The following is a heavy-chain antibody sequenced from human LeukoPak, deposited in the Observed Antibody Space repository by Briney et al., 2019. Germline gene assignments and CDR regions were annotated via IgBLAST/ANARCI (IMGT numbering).Heavy chain of an antibody. J-gene: IGHJ4*02. CDR2: ISSSGSTI. Sequence: PGGSLRLSCAASGFTLSSYEMNWVRQAPGEGLEWGLYISSSGSTIYYADSMRGRFTTSRDNAKNSLYLQMNSLRAEDTAVYHCASETEVTTSYFDYWGQGTLVTVSS. CDR1: GFTLSSYE. CDR3: ASETEVTTSYFDY. V-gene: IGHV3-48*03. D-gene: IGHD4-17*01.